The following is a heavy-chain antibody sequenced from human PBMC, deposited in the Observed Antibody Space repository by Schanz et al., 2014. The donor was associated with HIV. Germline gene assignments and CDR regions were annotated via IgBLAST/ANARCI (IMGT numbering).Heavy chain of an antibody. CDR3: TTDSEPYVY. CDR1: GFTFRDAW. J-gene: IGHJ4*02. CDR2: VKSKIDGGTT. D-gene: IGHD3-16*01. Sequence: EVQLAESGGGLVKPGGSLRLTCAASGFTFRDAWMTWVRQAPGKGLEWVGRVKSKIDGGTTDYAAPVKGRFIISRDDSKNTMYLQMNRLKAEDTALYYCTTDSEPYVYWGQGTLVNASS. V-gene: IGHV3-15*01.